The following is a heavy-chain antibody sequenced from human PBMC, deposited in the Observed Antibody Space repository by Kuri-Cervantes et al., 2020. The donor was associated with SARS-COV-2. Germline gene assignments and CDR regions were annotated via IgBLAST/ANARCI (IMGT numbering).Heavy chain of an antibody. V-gene: IGHV3-23*01. Sequence: GGSLRLSCAASGFTFSSYAMSWVRQAPGKVLEWVSAISGSGGSTYYADSVKGRFTISRDNSKNTLYLQMNSLRAEDTAVYYCAKAPYGDKGAFDYWGQGTLVTVSS. CDR2: ISGSGGST. CDR1: GFTFSSYA. D-gene: IGHD4-17*01. J-gene: IGHJ4*02. CDR3: AKAPYGDKGAFDY.